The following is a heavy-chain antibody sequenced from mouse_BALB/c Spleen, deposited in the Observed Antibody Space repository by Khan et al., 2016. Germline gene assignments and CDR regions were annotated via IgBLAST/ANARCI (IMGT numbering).Heavy chain of an antibody. Sequence: VQLQQSGAELVKPGASVKLSCTASGFNIKDTYMHWVKQRPEQGLEWIGRIDPANGNTKYDPKFQGKATITADTSSNTAYLQLSSLTSEDTAVYYCARSPHEYDVGFAYWGQGTLVTVSA. CDR3: ARSPHEYDVGFAY. J-gene: IGHJ3*01. CDR1: GFNIKDTY. CDR2: IDPANGNT. V-gene: IGHV14-3*02. D-gene: IGHD2-4*01.